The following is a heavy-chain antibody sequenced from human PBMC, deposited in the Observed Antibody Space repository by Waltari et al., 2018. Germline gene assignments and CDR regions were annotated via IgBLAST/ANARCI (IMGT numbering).Heavy chain of an antibody. J-gene: IGHJ4*02. CDR3: ARDGQGAIDY. Sequence: QVQLQQWGAGLFKPSETLSLTCAVYGGSFSGYYWSWIRQPPGKGVEWIGEINHRGSTTHKPYLKSRVTISVDTSKTQFSLTLSSVTVADAAVDYCARDGQGAIDYWGQGTLVTVSS. CDR1: GGSFSGYY. CDR2: INHRGST. V-gene: IGHV4-34*01.